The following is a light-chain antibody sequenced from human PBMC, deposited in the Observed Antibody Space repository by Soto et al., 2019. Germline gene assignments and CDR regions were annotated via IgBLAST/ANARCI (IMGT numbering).Light chain of an antibody. V-gene: IGLV2-14*01. Sequence: QSVLTQPAFVSGSPGQSITISCTGTSSDVGGYNYVSWYQQHPAKAPKLVIYDVTKRPSGVSIRFSGSKSGNTASLTISGLRAEDEAHYYCGSYSNRGTLGVVFGGGTKLTVL. J-gene: IGLJ2*01. CDR2: DVT. CDR1: SSDVGGYNY. CDR3: GSYSNRGTLGVV.